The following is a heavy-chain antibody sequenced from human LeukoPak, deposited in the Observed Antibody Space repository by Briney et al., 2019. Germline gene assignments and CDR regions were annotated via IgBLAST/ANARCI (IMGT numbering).Heavy chain of an antibody. CDR2: ISYDGSNK. CDR3: AKDGDATGYYPFDY. V-gene: IGHV3-30*18. CDR1: GLTFSDYG. J-gene: IGHJ4*02. Sequence: PGGSLRLSCAASGLTFSDYGMHWVRKAPGKGLEWVAVISYDGSNKYYADSVKGRFTISRDNSKNTLYLDMDSLRAEDTAVYYCAKDGDATGYYPFDYWGQGTLVTVSS. D-gene: IGHD3-9*01.